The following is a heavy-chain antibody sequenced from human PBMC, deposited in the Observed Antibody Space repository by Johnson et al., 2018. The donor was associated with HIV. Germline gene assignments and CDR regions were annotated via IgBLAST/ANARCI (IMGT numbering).Heavy chain of an antibody. D-gene: IGHD3-9*01. CDR3: ARAGRLRYFDWLLSAFDI. CDR2: INWNGGST. Sequence: AASGFTFDDYGMSWVRQAPGKGLEWVSGINWNGGSTGYADSVKGRFTISRDNAKNSLYLQMNSLRAEDTALYYCARAGRLRYFDWLLSAFDIWGQGTMVTVSS. J-gene: IGHJ3*02. CDR1: GFTFDDYG. V-gene: IGHV3-20*03.